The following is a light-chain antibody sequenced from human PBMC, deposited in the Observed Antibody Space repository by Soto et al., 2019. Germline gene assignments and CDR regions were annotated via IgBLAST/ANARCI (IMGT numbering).Light chain of an antibody. CDR2: DVS. J-gene: IGLJ2*01. CDR1: SSDVGGYNY. CDR3: CSYAGSRAL. Sequence: QSALTQPRSVSGSPGQSVTIPCTGTSSDVGGYNYVSWYQQHPGKAPKVMIYDVSERPSGVPDRFSGSKSGNTASLTISGLQAEDEADYYCCSYAGSRALFGGGTKLTVL. V-gene: IGLV2-11*01.